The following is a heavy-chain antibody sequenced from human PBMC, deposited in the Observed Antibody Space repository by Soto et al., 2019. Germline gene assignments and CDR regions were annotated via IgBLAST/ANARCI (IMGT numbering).Heavy chain of an antibody. CDR3: ARMDPCRDTSCFEYNWFDP. CDR1: GGSISSGGYY. V-gene: IGHV4-31*03. Sequence: QVQLQESGPGLVKPSQTLSLTCTVSGGSISSGGYYWSWIRQHPWKGLEWIGYIYYSGSTYYNPSLKSRVTRSVDTAKNQCSRKLSSVTAADTAVYYCARMDPCRDTSCFEYNWFDPWGQGTLVTVSS. CDR2: IYYSGST. J-gene: IGHJ5*02. D-gene: IGHD2-2*01.